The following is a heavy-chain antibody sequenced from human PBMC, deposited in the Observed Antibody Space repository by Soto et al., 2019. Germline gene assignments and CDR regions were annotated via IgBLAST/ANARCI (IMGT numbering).Heavy chain of an antibody. J-gene: IGHJ4*02. V-gene: IGHV3-30-3*01. Sequence: QVQLVESGGGVVQPGRSLRLSCAASGFTFSSYAMHWVRQAPGKGLEWVAVIAYDASNKYYADSVKGRFSISRDNSKNTLYLQMNSLRAEDTAVYYCARETSNDSQHFEYWGQGTLVTVSS. CDR2: IAYDASNK. D-gene: IGHD2-21*02. CDR3: ARETSNDSQHFEY. CDR1: GFTFSSYA.